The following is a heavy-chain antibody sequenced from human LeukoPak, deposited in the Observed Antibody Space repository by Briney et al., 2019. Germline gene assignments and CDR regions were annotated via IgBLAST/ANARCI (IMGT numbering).Heavy chain of an antibody. CDR1: GYTFTGYY. CDR2: INPNSGGT. J-gene: IGHJ6*03. Sequence: ASVKVSCKASGYTFTGYYMHWVRQAPGQGLEWMGRINPNSGGTNYAQKFQGRVTMTRDTSISTAYMELSRLRSDDTAVYYCAGTTGITMVRGVYYYMDVWGKGTTVTVSS. CDR3: AGTTGITMVRGVYYYMDV. V-gene: IGHV1-2*06. D-gene: IGHD3-10*01.